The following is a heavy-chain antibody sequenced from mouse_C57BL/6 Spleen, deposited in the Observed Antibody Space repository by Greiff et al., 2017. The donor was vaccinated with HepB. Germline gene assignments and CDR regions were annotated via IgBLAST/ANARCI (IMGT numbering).Heavy chain of an antibody. V-gene: IGHV1-50*01. CDR3: ARQYSNSYGYFDV. CDR1: GYTFTSYW. Sequence: VQLQQPGAELVKPGASVKLSCKASGYTFTSYWMQWVKQRPGQGLEWIGEIDPSDSYTNYNQKFKGKATLTVDTSSSTAYMQLSSLTSEDSAVYYCARQYSNSYGYFDVWGTGTTVTVSS. D-gene: IGHD2-5*01. CDR2: IDPSDSYT. J-gene: IGHJ1*03.